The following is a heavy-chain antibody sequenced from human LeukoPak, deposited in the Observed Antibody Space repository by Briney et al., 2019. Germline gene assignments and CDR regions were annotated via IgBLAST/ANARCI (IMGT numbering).Heavy chain of an antibody. CDR1: GYTFTSYD. CDR2: MNPNSGNT. D-gene: IGHD3-10*01. CDR3: ARGPRKMDRGVSSWFDP. V-gene: IGHV1-8*01. J-gene: IGHJ5*02. Sequence: ASVKVSCKASGYTFTSYDINWARQATGQGLEWMGWMNPNSGNTGYAQKFQGRVTMTRNTSISTAYMELSSLRSEDTAVYYCARGPRKMDRGVSSWFDPWGQGTLVTVSS.